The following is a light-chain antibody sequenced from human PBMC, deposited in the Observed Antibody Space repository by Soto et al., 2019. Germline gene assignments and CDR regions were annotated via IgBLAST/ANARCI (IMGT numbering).Light chain of an antibody. Sequence: EMVMTQSPATLSVSPGERATLSCRASQSISSNLAWYQQKPGQAPRLLIYGASTRATGIPARFSGSGSGTEFTLTITSLQSEDVAVYYCQHYNNWPPYTFGQGTKVEIK. J-gene: IGKJ2*01. V-gene: IGKV3-15*01. CDR1: QSISSN. CDR3: QHYNNWPPYT. CDR2: GAS.